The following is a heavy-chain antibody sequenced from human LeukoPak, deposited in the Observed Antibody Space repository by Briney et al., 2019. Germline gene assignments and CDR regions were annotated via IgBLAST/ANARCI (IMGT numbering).Heavy chain of an antibody. V-gene: IGHV4-39*07. CDR2: IYYSGST. D-gene: IGHD4/OR15-4a*01. CDR3: ARDLPGAFDP. Sequence: PSETLSLTCTVSGGSISSSSYYWGWIRQPPGKGLEWIGSIYYSGSTYYNPSLKSRVTISVDTSKNQFSLKLSSVTAADTAVYYCARDLPGAFDPWGQGTLVTVSS. J-gene: IGHJ5*02. CDR1: GGSISSSSYY.